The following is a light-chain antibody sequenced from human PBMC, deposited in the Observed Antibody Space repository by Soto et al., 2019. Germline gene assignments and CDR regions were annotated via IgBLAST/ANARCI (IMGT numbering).Light chain of an antibody. CDR3: QQYGSAPFT. V-gene: IGKV3-20*01. CDR1: QSVNSNY. J-gene: IGKJ3*01. Sequence: EIVMTQSPATLSLSPGERAALSCRASQSVNSNYLAWYQQHPGQPPRLLIYDASSRATGIPDRISGSGSGTDFTLTISRLEPEDFAVYYCQQYGSAPFTFGPGTKVDIK. CDR2: DAS.